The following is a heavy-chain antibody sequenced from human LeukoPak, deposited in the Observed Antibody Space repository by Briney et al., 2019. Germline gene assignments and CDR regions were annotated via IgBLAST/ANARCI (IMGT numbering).Heavy chain of an antibody. V-gene: IGHV1-46*01. CDR3: ARDSYDFWSGYYSFDY. D-gene: IGHD3-3*01. CDR1: GYTFTSYY. Sequence: GASVKVSCKASGYTFTSYYMHWVRQAPGQGLEWMGIINPSGGSTSYAQKFQGRVTMTRDTSTSTVYMELSSLRSEDTAVYYCARDSYDFWSGYYSFDYWGQGTLVTVSS. J-gene: IGHJ4*02. CDR2: INPSGGST.